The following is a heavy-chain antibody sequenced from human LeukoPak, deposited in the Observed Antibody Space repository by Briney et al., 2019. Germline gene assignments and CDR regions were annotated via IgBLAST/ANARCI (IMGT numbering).Heavy chain of an antibody. V-gene: IGHV4-34*01. CDR1: GGSFSGYY. CDR2: INHSGGT. D-gene: IGHD2-21*01. CDR3: ARSRFRGYFDY. J-gene: IGHJ4*02. Sequence: PSETLSLTCGVYGGSFSGYYWSWIRQPPGKGLEWIGEINHSGGTNYNPSLKSRLTISEDTFNYQFSLKLSSVTAADTAVYYCARSRFRGYFDYWGQGTLVTVSS.